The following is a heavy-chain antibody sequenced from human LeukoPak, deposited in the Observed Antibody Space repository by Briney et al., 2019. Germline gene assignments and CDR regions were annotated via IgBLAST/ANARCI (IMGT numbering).Heavy chain of an antibody. CDR1: GGSISSGSYY. D-gene: IGHD6-13*01. Sequence: SETLSLTCTVSGGSISSGSYYWSWIRQPAGKGLEWIGRIYTSGSTNYNPSLKSRVTISVDTSKNQFSLKLSSVTAADTAVYYCILAAAGPAYWGQGTLVTVSS. V-gene: IGHV4-61*02. J-gene: IGHJ4*02. CDR2: IYTSGST. CDR3: ILAAAGPAY.